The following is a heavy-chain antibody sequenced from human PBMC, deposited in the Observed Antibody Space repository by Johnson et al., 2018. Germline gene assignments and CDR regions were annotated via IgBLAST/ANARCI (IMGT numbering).Heavy chain of an antibody. Sequence: QVQLVESGGGLVKXGGSLRLSCAASGFTFSSYSMNWVRQAPGKGLEWVAVIWYDGSNKYYADSVKGRLPIHRDNSKNTLYLQMNSLKTEDTAVYYCTAGGRRDGYNYYYYYYMDVWGKGTTVTVSS. CDR2: IWYDGSNK. D-gene: IGHD5-24*01. CDR3: TAGGRRDGYNYYYYYYMDV. V-gene: IGHV3-33*08. J-gene: IGHJ6*03. CDR1: GFTFSSYS.